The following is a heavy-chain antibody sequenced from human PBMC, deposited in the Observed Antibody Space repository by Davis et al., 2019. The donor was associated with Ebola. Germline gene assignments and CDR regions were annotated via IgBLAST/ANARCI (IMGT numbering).Heavy chain of an antibody. Sequence: GESLKISCAASGFTFSSYAMHWVRQAPGQRLEWMGWINAGNGNTKYSQKFQGRVTMTRNTSISTAYMELSSLRSEDTAVYYCARAGDTMVRGVIIGYYFDYWGQGTLVTVSS. CDR3: ARAGDTMVRGVIIGYYFDY. CDR1: GFTFSSYA. J-gene: IGHJ4*02. D-gene: IGHD3-10*01. CDR2: INAGNGNT. V-gene: IGHV1-3*01.